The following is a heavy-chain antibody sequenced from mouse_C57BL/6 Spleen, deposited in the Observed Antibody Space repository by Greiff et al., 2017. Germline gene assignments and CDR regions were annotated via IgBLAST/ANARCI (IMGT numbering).Heavy chain of an antibody. CDR3: ARHYGSRGRDWYFDV. D-gene: IGHD1-1*01. CDR1: GYTFTNYW. Sequence: VQLQQSGAELVRPGTSVKMSCKASGYTFTNYWIGWAKQRPGHGLEWIGDIYPGGGYTNYNEKFKGKATLTADKSSSTAYMQFSSLTSEDSAIYYCARHYGSRGRDWYFDVWGTGTTATVSS. V-gene: IGHV1-63*01. CDR2: IYPGGGYT. J-gene: IGHJ1*03.